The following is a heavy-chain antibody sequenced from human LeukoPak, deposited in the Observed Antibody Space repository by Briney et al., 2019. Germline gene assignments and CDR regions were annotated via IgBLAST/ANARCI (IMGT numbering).Heavy chain of an antibody. V-gene: IGHV1-46*01. J-gene: IGHJ4*02. D-gene: IGHD6-6*01. CDR2: INPSGGST. CDR1: GYTFTSYY. CDR3: ARDSSIAARGFDY. Sequence: ASVKVSCKASGYTFTSYYMHWVRQAPGQGLEWMGIINPSGGSTSYAQKFQGRVTITTDESTSTAYMELSSLRSEDTAVYYCARDSSIAARGFDYWGQGTLVTVSS.